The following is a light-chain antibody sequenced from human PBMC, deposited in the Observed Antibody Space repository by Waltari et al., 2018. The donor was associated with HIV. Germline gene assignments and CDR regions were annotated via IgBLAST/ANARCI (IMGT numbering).Light chain of an antibody. CDR1: SSNIGSTA. CDR3: ASWDDSLSALL. J-gene: IGLJ2*01. Sequence: QSVLTPPPSASGTPGQRVTISCSGTSSNIGSTAVTWFQHLSGTAPRLLIHSDNQRPSGVPDRVSGSKSGTSASLAITGLQSEDEAVYYCASWDDSLSALLFGGGTRLTVL. V-gene: IGLV1-44*01. CDR2: SDN.